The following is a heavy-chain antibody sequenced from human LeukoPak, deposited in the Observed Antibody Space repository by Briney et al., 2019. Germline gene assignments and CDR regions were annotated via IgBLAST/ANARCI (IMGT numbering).Heavy chain of an antibody. V-gene: IGHV3-33*06. J-gene: IGHJ4*02. D-gene: IGHD2-2*01. CDR3: AKGGEFGIVVATGYFDY. Sequence: GGSLRLSCAASGFTFSSYGMHWVCQAPGKGLEWVAVIWYDGSNKYYADSVKGRFTISRDNSKNTLYLQMNSLRAEDTAVYYCAKGGEFGIVVATGYFDYWGQGTLVTVSS. CDR2: IWYDGSNK. CDR1: GFTFSSYG.